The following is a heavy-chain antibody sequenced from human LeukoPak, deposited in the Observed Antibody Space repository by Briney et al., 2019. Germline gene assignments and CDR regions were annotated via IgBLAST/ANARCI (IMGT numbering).Heavy chain of an antibody. V-gene: IGHV5-10-1*01. CDR3: APRTGAGFQH. CDR1: GYSFTSYW. D-gene: IGHD6-19*01. CDR2: IDPSDSYT. Sequence: GESLKISCKGSGYSFTSYWISWVRQMPGRGLEWMGRIDPSDSYTNYSPSFQGHVTISADKSISTAYLQWSSLKASDTAMYYCAPRTGAGFQHWGQGTLVTVSS. J-gene: IGHJ1*01.